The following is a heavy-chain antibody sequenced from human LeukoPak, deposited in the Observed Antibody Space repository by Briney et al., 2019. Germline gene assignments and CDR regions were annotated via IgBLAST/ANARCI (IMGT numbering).Heavy chain of an antibody. V-gene: IGHV3-7*01. Sequence: GGSLRLSCAASGFAFSNYWMNWVRQAPGKGLEWVANIKEDGSHKKYVDSVKGRFTISRDNAKYSLYLQMSSLRVEDTALYFCARGVWFGESLGSGADYWGQGTLVTVSS. CDR3: ARGVWFGESLGSGADY. CDR1: GFAFSNYW. J-gene: IGHJ4*02. CDR2: IKEDGSHK. D-gene: IGHD3-10*01.